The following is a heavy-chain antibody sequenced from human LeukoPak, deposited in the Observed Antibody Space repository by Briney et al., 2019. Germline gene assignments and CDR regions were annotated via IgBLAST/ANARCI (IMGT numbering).Heavy chain of an antibody. CDR1: GFTFTDYY. CDR3: ARRCGGDCRHRSFDV. J-gene: IGHJ3*01. Sequence: PGGSLRLSCVASGFTFTDYYMAWIRQAPGKGLEWVSFISASGSTTWNSDSVKGRLAISRDDAKSSLYLQMSSLRPEDTAIYYCARRCGGDCRHRSFDVWGQGTMVTVSS. D-gene: IGHD2-21*02. CDR2: ISASGSTT. V-gene: IGHV3-11*01.